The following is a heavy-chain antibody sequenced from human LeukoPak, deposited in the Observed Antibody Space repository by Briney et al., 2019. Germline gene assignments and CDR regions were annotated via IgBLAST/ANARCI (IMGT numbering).Heavy chain of an antibody. CDR1: GGSFSGYY. CDR3: ARSYYYDSSGYPY. V-gene: IGHV4-34*01. D-gene: IGHD3-22*01. J-gene: IGHJ4*02. Sequence: PSETLSLTCAVYGGSFSGYYWSWIRQPPGKGLEWIGEINHSGSTNYNPSLKSRLTISVDTSKNQFSLKLSSVTAADTAVYYCARSYYYDSSGYPYWGQGTLVTVSS. CDR2: INHSGST.